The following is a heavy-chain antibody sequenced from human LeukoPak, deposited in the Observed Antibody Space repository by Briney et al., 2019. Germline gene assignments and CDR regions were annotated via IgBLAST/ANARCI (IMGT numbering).Heavy chain of an antibody. V-gene: IGHV4-39*07. D-gene: IGHD3-22*01. CDR1: GGSISSSTYY. J-gene: IGHJ4*02. Sequence: SETLSLTCTVSGGSISSSTYYWGWIRQPPGKGLEWIGNIYYSGSTYYNPSLKSRVTISVDKSKNQFSLKLSSVTAADTAVYYCARDRDDSSGYYYWGQGTLVTVSS. CDR2: IYYSGST. CDR3: ARDRDDSSGYYY.